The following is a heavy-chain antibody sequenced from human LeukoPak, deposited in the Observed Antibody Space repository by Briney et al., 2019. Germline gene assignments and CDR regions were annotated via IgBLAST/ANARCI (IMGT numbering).Heavy chain of an antibody. J-gene: IGHJ4*02. CDR1: GFTFSSYW. CDR2: INSDGSRI. D-gene: IGHD1-26*01. CDR3: ARDRGSTEFDY. Sequence: GGSLRLSCAASGFTFSSYWMHWVRQAPGKGLVWVSRINSDGSRISYADSVKGRFTISRDNAKNTLYLQMNSLRAEDTAVYYCARDRGSTEFDYWGQGTLVTVSS. V-gene: IGHV3-74*01.